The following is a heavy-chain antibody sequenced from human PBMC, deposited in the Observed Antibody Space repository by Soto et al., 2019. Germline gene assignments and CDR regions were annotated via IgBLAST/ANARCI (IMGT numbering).Heavy chain of an antibody. D-gene: IGHD3-16*01. J-gene: IGHJ5*02. V-gene: IGHV1-69*06. CDR2: IIPIFDTT. CDR3: AREGWYGTQRYYVGP. Sequence: VQLVQSGAEVKKPGSSVKVSCKASGGTSSSYAISWVRQAPGQVLEGMGGIIPIFDTTNYGKKLQGRLTVTADKSTATAYRELGSLRSDDTAVYYCAREGWYGTQRYYVGPWGQGTLVTVSS. CDR1: GGTSSSYA.